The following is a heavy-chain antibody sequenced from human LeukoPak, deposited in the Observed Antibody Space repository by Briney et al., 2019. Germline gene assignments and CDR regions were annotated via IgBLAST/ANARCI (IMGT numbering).Heavy chain of an antibody. J-gene: IGHJ6*02. V-gene: IGHV4-34*01. D-gene: IGHD6-19*01. CDR3: ARGRSQWLVPPYYYYGMDV. CDR2: INHSGST. CDR1: GGSFSGYY. Sequence: PSDTLSLTCAVYGGSFSGYYWSWIRQPPGKGLEWIGEINHSGSTNYNPSLKSRVTISVDTSKNQFSLKLSSVTAADTAVYYCARGRSQWLVPPYYYYGMDVWGQGTTVTVSS.